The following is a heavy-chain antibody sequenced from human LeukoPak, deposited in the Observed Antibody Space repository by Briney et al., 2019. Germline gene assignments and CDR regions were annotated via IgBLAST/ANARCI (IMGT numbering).Heavy chain of an antibody. CDR1: SGSISSTSYY. CDR3: AREGTAGTNLNWFDP. V-gene: IGHV4-61*01. D-gene: IGHD1-1*01. Sequence: SETLSLTCTVSSGSISSTSYYWGWIRQPPGKGLEWIGYISYSGSTNFNPSLKSRITISVDTSKNQFSLKLSSVTAADTAVYYCAREGTAGTNLNWFDPWGQGTLVTVSS. J-gene: IGHJ5*02. CDR2: ISYSGST.